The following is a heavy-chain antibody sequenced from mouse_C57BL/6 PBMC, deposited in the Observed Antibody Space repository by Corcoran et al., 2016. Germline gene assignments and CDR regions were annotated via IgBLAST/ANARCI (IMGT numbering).Heavy chain of an antibody. D-gene: IGHD2-1*01. V-gene: IGHV3-6*01. CDR1: GYSITSGYY. CDR2: ISYDGSN. CDR3: ANYGNYPWFAY. Sequence: DVQLQESGPGLVKPSQSLSLTCSVTGYSITSGYYWNWIRQFPGNKLEWMGYISYDGSNNYNPSLKNRISITRDTSKNQFFLKLNSVTTEDTATYYCANYGNYPWFAYWGQGTLVTVSA. J-gene: IGHJ3*01.